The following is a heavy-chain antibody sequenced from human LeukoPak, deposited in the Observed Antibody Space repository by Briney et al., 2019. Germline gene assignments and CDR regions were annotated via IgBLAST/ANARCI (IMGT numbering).Heavy chain of an antibody. J-gene: IGHJ4*02. Sequence: PGGSLRLSCAASGFDFSTYAINWVRQAPGKGLEWVSVIYSGGSTYYADSVKGRFAISRDNSKNTLYLQMNSLRAEDTAVYYCARVGEGAAKDWGQGTLVTVSS. CDR2: IYSGGST. CDR3: ARVGEGAAKD. D-gene: IGHD1-26*01. V-gene: IGHV3-53*01. CDR1: GFDFSTYA.